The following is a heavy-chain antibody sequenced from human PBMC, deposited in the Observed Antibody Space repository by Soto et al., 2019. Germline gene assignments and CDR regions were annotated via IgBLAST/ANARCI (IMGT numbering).Heavy chain of an antibody. CDR1: GGSVSSFSYY. Sequence: SETLSLTCTVSGGSVSSFSYYWGWIRQPPGKGLEWIGSIYYSGNTYYNPSLKSRVTISVDTSKNQFSLKLSSVTAADTAVYYCARHVGGYYYYMDVWGKGTTVTVSS. CDR2: IYYSGNT. V-gene: IGHV4-39*01. J-gene: IGHJ6*03. CDR3: ARHVGGYYYYMDV. D-gene: IGHD2-15*01.